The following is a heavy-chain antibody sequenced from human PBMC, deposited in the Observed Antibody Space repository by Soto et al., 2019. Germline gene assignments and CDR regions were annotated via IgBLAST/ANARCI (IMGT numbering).Heavy chain of an antibody. CDR1: GFSLRTSGVG. CDR2: IYWNDDE. D-gene: IGHD2-15*01. Sequence: QITLKESGPTLVKPTQTLTLTCTFSGFSLRTSGVGVGWIRQPPGKALEWLGFIYWNDDEFYKPSLRSRLTITKDTSKRQVVLTMTNMDPVDTATYYCALRGYCAGDSCYSAWGQGALVTVSS. J-gene: IGHJ5*02. CDR3: ALRGYCAGDSCYSA. V-gene: IGHV2-5*01.